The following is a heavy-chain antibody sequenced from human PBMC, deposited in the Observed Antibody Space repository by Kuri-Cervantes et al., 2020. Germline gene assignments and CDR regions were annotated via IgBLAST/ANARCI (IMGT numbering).Heavy chain of an antibody. D-gene: IGHD1-1*01. V-gene: IGHV1-2*02. Sequence: GGSLRLSCKASGYTFTGYYMHWVRQAPGQGLEWMGWINPNSGGTNYAQKFQGRVTMTRDTSISTAYMELSRLRSDDTAVYYCALLAGAGPIDYWGQGTLVTVSS. J-gene: IGHJ4*02. CDR3: ALLAGAGPIDY. CDR2: INPNSGGT. CDR1: GYTFTGYY.